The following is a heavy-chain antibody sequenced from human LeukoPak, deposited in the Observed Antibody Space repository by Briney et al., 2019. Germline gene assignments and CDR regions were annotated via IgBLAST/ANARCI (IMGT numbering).Heavy chain of an antibody. D-gene: IGHD6-13*01. Sequence: SETLSLTCTVSGGSISSSSYYWGWIRQPPGKGLEWIGSIYYSGSTYYNPSLKSRVTISVDTSKNQFSLKLSSVTAAGTAVYYCASSSWYRPFDYWGQGTLVTVSS. CDR3: ASSSWYRPFDY. J-gene: IGHJ4*02. CDR2: IYYSGST. V-gene: IGHV4-39*07. CDR1: GGSISSSSYY.